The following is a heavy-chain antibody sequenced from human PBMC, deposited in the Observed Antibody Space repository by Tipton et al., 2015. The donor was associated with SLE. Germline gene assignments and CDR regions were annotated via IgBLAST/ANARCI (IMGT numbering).Heavy chain of an antibody. CDR2: ISGSGRGI. CDR3: ARDDTDYDFWSGYFDS. D-gene: IGHD3-3*01. Sequence: AVSGFAFSDYYMTWIRQAPGKELEWLSYISGSGRGIYYADSVRGRFTISRDNAKNSLFLQMNSLRAEDTAVYYCARDDTDYDFWSGYFDSWGQGTLVTVSS. J-gene: IGHJ4*02. CDR1: GFAFSDYY. V-gene: IGHV3-11*04.